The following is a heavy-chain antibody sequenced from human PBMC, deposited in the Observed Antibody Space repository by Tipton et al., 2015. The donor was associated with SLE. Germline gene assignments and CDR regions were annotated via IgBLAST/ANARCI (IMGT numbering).Heavy chain of an antibody. CDR3: AGAVCQNFLDY. CDR1: GGSISSGGYY. V-gene: IGHV4-31*03. D-gene: IGHD3-16*01. Sequence: TLSLSCTVSGGSISSGGYYWSRIRQHPGKGLEWIGDIYYSGSTYNNPYLKSRVTISVDTSKNQFSLKLSSVTAADTAVYYCAGAVCQNFLDYWGRGTLVTASS. CDR2: IYYSGST. J-gene: IGHJ4*02.